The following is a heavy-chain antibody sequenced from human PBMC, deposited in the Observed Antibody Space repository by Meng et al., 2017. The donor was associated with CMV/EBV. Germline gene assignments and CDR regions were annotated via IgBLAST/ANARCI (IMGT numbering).Heavy chain of an antibody. CDR2: INHSGST. D-gene: IGHD2-2*02. Sequence: GSLSLTCAVYGGSFSGYYWSWIRQPPGKGLEWIGEINHSGSTNYNPSLKSRVTISVDTSKNQFSLKLSSVTAADTAVYYCARHVRQAQDIVVVPAAIGRYYFDYWGQGTLVTVSS. CDR1: GGSFSGYY. J-gene: IGHJ4*02. CDR3: ARHVRQAQDIVVVPAAIGRYYFDY. V-gene: IGHV4-34*01.